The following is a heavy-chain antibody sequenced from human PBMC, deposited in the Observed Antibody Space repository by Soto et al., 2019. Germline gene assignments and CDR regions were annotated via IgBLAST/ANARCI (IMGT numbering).Heavy chain of an antibody. V-gene: IGHV1-18*01. Sequence: QVQLVQSGAEVKKPGASVKVSCKASGYTFTNYGITWVRQAPGQGLEWMGWMSVYNGNTKYAQKLQGRATMTADTATATAYLELRSLRSEDTAVYSCASERISGWYAGGPTPGYWGQGTMVTVSS. J-gene: IGHJ4*02. CDR2: MSVYNGNT. CDR1: GYTFTNYG. D-gene: IGHD6-19*01. CDR3: ASERISGWYAGGPTPGY.